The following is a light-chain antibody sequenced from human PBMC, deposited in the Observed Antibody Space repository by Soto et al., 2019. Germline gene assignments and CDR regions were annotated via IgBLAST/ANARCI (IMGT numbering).Light chain of an antibody. J-gene: IGKJ4*02. V-gene: IGKV3-20*01. CDR3: QHYGSSPLT. Sequence: IVLTQSPGTLSLSPGERATLSCRASQSISATHLAWYQQRPGQAPRLLLYGASNRATGIPDRFSGSGSGTDFTLTISRVEPEDFEVFYCQHYGSSPLTFGGRTKVEIK. CDR1: QSISATH. CDR2: GAS.